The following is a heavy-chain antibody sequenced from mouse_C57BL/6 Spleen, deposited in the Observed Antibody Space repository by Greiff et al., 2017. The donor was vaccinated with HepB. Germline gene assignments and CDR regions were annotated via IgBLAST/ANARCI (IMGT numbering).Heavy chain of an antibody. Sequence: EVHLVESGGGLVQPGGSLKLSCAASGFTFSDYYMYWVRQTPEKRLEWVAYISNGGGSTYYPDTVKGRFTISRDNAKNTLYLQMSRLKSEDTAMYYCARRYGNYEAMDYWGQGTSVTVSS. D-gene: IGHD2-10*02. CDR3: ARRYGNYEAMDY. J-gene: IGHJ4*01. CDR2: ISNGGGST. V-gene: IGHV5-12*01. CDR1: GFTFSDYY.